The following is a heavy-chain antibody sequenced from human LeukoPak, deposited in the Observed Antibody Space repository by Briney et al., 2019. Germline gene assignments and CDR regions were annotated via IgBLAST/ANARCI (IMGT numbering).Heavy chain of an antibody. J-gene: IGHJ6*03. D-gene: IGHD2-2*02. V-gene: IGHV1-2*06. CDR1: GYTFTGYY. CDR3: ASLGPYCSSTSCYRFGPYYYYMDV. CDR2: INPNSGGT. Sequence: GASVKVSCKASGYTFTGYYMHWVRQDPGQGLEWMGRINPNSGGTNYAQKFQGRVTMTRDTSISTASMELSRLRSDDTAVYYCASLGPYCSSTSCYRFGPYYYYMDVWGKGTTVTVSS.